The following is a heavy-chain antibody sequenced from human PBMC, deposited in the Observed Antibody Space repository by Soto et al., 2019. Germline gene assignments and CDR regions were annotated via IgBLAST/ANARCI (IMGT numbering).Heavy chain of an antibody. D-gene: IGHD3-10*01. CDR1: GGIFSTYA. CDR2: IIPLFGTP. V-gene: IGHV1-69*01. CDR3: ARDRDDYGSGNYYIRIDF. J-gene: IGHJ4*02. Sequence: QVQLVQSGAEVKKPGSSVKVSCKASGGIFSTYAISWLRQAPGQGLEWVGGIIPLFGTPNYAQRFQGRVTITADESTSTAYMELSRLRSEDTAVYYCARDRDDYGSGNYYIRIDFWGQGTLVTVSS.